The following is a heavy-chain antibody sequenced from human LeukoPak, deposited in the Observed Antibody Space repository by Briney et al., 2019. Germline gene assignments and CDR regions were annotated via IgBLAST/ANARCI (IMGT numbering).Heavy chain of an antibody. CDR2: INHSGST. J-gene: IGHJ4*02. D-gene: IGHD4-17*01. V-gene: IGHV4-34*01. CDR1: GGSFSGYY. Sequence: SETLSFTCAVYGGSFSGYYWSWIRQPPGKGLEWIGEINHSGSTNYNPSLKSRVTISVDTSKNQFSLKLSSVTAADTAVYYCARELGDYLFDYWGQGTLVTVSS. CDR3: ARELGDYLFDY.